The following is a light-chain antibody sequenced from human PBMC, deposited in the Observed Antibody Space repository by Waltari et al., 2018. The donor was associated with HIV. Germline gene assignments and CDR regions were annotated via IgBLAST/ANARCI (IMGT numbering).Light chain of an antibody. CDR3: QQYYHWPRT. J-gene: IGKJ1*01. Sequence: EVVMTQSPATLGVSPGERVTLSCRTSQNVKSNLAWYQQKPGEAPRLLIQDASTTTGGVAARFSGSGSGTDFALTISSLQSEDFAVYYCQQYYHWPRTFGQGTRV. CDR1: QNVKSN. V-gene: IGKV3D-15*01. CDR2: DAS.